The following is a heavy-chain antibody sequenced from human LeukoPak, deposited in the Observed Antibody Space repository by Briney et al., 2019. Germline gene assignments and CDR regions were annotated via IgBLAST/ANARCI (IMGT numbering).Heavy chain of an antibody. CDR3: AKDDYLSF. J-gene: IGHJ4*02. CDR1: GFIVSNDY. V-gene: IGHV3-53*01. Sequence: PGGSLRLSCAASGFIVSNDYMSWVRHAPGKGLEWVSVMYSGGGTYYADSVKGRFTVSRDNSKNTLYLQMNSLRAEDTAVYYCAKDDYLSFWGQGTLVTVSS. CDR2: MYSGGGT. D-gene: IGHD4-11*01.